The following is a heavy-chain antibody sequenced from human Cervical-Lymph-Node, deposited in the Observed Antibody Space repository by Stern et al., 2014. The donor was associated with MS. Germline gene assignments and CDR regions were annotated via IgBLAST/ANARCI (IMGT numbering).Heavy chain of an antibody. CDR3: VLRDAFWAKDAFDV. J-gene: IGHJ3*01. V-gene: IGHV5-51*01. D-gene: IGHD3-3*01. CDR2: IYPGDSET. CDR1: GYMFASYW. Sequence: EVQLVQSGPEVKKPGESLKISCQGAGYMFASYWIGWVRQMPGKGLEWMGIIYPGDSETRYNPSLQGQVTISADKSISTAYLHWSSLKASDSAMYYCVLRDAFWAKDAFDVWGQGTHVTVSS.